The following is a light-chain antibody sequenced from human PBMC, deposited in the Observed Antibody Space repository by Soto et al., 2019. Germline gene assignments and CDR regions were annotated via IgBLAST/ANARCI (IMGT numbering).Light chain of an antibody. CDR1: QSLLHSNGYNY. CDR3: MQALQTPRT. CDR2: LGS. Sequence: DIVMTQSPLSPPVTPGEPASISCRSSQSLLHSNGYNYLDWYLQKPGQSPQLLIYLGSNRASGVTDRFSGSGSGTDFTLKISRVEAEDVGVYYCMQALQTPRTFGPGTKVDIK. J-gene: IGKJ3*01. V-gene: IGKV2-28*01.